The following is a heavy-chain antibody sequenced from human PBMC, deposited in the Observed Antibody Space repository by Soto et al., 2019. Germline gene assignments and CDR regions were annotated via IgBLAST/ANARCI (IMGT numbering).Heavy chain of an antibody. J-gene: IGHJ5*02. CDR3: AREGKPLFRDLVGWFDP. CDR2: INPANGNT. Sequence: QVQLVQSGAEVKKAGASVKISCQASGYPFTSHAIYWVRQAPGQRPEWMGWINPANGNTKYSPKFQGRVQITRDTYASTDYMELRTLTSEETGLYSCAREGKPLFRDLVGWFDPWGQGTLLTVSS. V-gene: IGHV1-3*01. CDR1: GYPFTSHA. D-gene: IGHD2-2*01.